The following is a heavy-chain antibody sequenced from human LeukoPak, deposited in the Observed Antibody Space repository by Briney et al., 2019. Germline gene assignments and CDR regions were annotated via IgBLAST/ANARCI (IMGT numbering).Heavy chain of an antibody. CDR3: ARVRGGRWLQFGIDY. V-gene: IGHV3-23*01. Sequence: GRPLRLSCEVSGNTFINNVMSWVRQAPGKGLEWVSGISGSGENTYCTDSVKGRFTISRDNSKNTLYLQMNSLRAEDTAVYYCARVRGGRWLQFGIDYWGQGTLVTV. CDR2: ISGSGENT. D-gene: IGHD5-24*01. J-gene: IGHJ4*02. CDR1: GNTFINNV.